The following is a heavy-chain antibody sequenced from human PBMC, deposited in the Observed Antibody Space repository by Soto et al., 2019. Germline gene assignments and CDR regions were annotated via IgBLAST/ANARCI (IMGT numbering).Heavy chain of an antibody. CDR1: GFTFSSYG. J-gene: IGHJ1*01. D-gene: IGHD6-13*01. Sequence: QVQLVESGGGVVQPGRSLRLSCAASGFTFSSYGMHWVRQAPGKGLEWVAVIWYDGSNKYYADSVKGRFTISRDNSKNTLYLQMNSLRAEDTAVYYCARDIGIYSSRKEYFQHWGQGTLVTVSS. CDR2: IWYDGSNK. V-gene: IGHV3-33*01. CDR3: ARDIGIYSSRKEYFQH.